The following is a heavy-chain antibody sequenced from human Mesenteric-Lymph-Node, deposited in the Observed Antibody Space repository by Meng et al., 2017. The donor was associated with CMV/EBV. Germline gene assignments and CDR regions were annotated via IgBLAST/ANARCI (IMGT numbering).Heavy chain of an antibody. D-gene: IGHD3-22*01. J-gene: IGHJ4*02. Sequence: GGSLRLSCAASGFTLSSYGMHWVRQAPGKGLEWVAFIRYDGSNKYYADSVKGRFTISRDNSKNTLYLQMNSLRAEDMAVYYCARRSSSGYYFFDYWGQGTLVTVSS. CDR3: ARRSSSGYYFFDY. CDR2: IRYDGSNK. V-gene: IGHV3-30*02. CDR1: GFTLSSYG.